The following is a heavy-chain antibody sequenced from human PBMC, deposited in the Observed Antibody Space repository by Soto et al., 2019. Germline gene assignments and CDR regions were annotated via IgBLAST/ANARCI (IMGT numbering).Heavy chain of an antibody. D-gene: IGHD6-25*01. CDR1: GGTFSSYT. V-gene: IGHV1-69*08. J-gene: IGHJ5*02. Sequence: QVQLVQSGAEVKKPGSSVKVSCKASGGTFSSYTISWVRQAPGQGLEWMGRIIPIIEIANYAQKFQGRVTITADKSTSAAYRERSSLRAGDTAVDYCAGDVFSSAAVGFGPWGQGTLVTVSS. CDR3: AGDVFSSAAVGFGP. CDR2: IIPIIEIA.